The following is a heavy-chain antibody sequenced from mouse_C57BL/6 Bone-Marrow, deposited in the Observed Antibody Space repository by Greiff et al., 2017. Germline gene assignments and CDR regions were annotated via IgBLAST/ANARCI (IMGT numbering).Heavy chain of an antibody. D-gene: IGHD4-1*02. Sequence: VHLVESGPGLVQPSQSLSITCTVSGFSLTSYGVHWVRQSPGKGLEWLGVIWSGGSTDYNAAFISRLSISKDNSKSQVFFKMNSLQADDTAIYYCARNNWDEDWFAYWGQGTLVTVSA. CDR1: GFSLTSYG. V-gene: IGHV2-2*01. J-gene: IGHJ3*01. CDR3: ARNNWDEDWFAY. CDR2: IWSGGST.